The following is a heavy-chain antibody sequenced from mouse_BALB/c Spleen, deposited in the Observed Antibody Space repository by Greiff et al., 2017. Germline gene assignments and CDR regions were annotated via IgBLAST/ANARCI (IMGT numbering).Heavy chain of an antibody. CDR1: GFTFSSYG. J-gene: IGHJ3*01. CDR3: ARGGLYDGSLAWFAY. V-gene: IGHV5-6-3*01. CDR2: INSNGGST. Sequence: EVMLVESGGGLVQPGGSLKLSCAASGFTFSSYGMSWVRQTPDKRLELVATINSNGGSTYYPDSVKGRFTISRDNAKNTLYLQMSSLKSEDTAMYYCARGGLYDGSLAWFAYWGQGTLVTVSA. D-gene: IGHD2-3*01.